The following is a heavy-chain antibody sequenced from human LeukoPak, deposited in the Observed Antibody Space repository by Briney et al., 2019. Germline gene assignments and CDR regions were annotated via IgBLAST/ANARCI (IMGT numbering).Heavy chain of an antibody. CDR2: INHSGST. CDR1: GGSFSGYY. J-gene: IGHJ6*02. CDR3: ARDLNGWGDQHPYYYGMDV. V-gene: IGHV4-34*01. Sequence: SETLSLTCAAYGGSFSGYYWSWIRQPPGKGLEWIGEINHSGSTNYNPSLKSRLIISLDTSKNQFSLNLSSVTAADTAVYYCARDLNGWGDQHPYYYGMDVWGQGTTVTVSS. D-gene: IGHD3-10*01.